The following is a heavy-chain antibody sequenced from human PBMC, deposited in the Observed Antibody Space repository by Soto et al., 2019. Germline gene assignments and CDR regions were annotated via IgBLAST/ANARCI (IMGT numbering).Heavy chain of an antibody. J-gene: IGHJ4*02. CDR2: IWYDGSNK. D-gene: IGHD2-2*01. Sequence: GGSLRLSCAASGFTFSSYGMHWVRQAPGKGLEWVAVIWYDGSNKYYADSVKGRFTISRDNSKNTLYLQMNSLRAEDTAVYYCARDRIVVVPAALPIAARPVGPPDYWGQGTLVTVSS. CDR1: GFTFSSYG. CDR3: ARDRIVVVPAALPIAARPVGPPDY. V-gene: IGHV3-33*01.